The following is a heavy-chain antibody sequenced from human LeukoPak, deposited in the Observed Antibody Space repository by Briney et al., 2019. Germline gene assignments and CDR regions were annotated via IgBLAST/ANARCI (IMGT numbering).Heavy chain of an antibody. CDR3: ARDCSGGSCYSNWFDP. CDR2: MYYRGST. Sequence: SETLSLTCTVSGGSINSSSYYWGWVRQPPGKGLEWIGSMYYRGSTYYNPSLKSRVTISVDTSKNQFSLKLSSVTAADTAVYYCARDCSGGSCYSNWFDPWGQGTLVTVSS. J-gene: IGHJ5*02. D-gene: IGHD2-15*01. CDR1: GGSINSSSYY. V-gene: IGHV4-39*07.